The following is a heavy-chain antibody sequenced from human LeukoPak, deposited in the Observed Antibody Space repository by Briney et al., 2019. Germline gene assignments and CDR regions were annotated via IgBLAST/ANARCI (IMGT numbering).Heavy chain of an antibody. CDR3: AKDRGSSGLNAFDI. Sequence: GGSLRLSCAASGFTFSHYGMNWVRQAPGKGLEWVAVIWYDGSNKYYADSVQGRFTISRDNSKNTLYMQMNSLRAEDTAVYYCAKDRGSSGLNAFDIWGQGQWSPSPQ. V-gene: IGHV3-30*02. J-gene: IGHJ3*02. D-gene: IGHD6-19*01. CDR1: GFTFSHYG. CDR2: IWYDGSNK.